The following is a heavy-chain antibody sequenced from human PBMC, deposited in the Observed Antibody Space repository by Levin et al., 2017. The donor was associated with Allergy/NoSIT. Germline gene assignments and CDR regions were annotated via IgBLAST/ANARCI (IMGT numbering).Heavy chain of an antibody. CDR1: GFTFSIYA. Sequence: PGGSLRLSCATSGFTFSIYAMTWVRQAPGKGLEWVSAMSSSGVNTYYADSVKGRFTISRDNSKNTLYLQMNSLRAEDTAVYYCAKADDDYGDYWVKYYFDYWGQGTLVTVSS. J-gene: IGHJ4*02. D-gene: IGHD4-17*01. V-gene: IGHV3-23*01. CDR2: MSSSGVNT. CDR3: AKADDDYGDYWVKYYFDY.